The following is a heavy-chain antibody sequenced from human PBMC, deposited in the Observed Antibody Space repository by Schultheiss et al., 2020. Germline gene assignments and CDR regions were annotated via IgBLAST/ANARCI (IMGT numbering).Heavy chain of an antibody. CDR3: AREGEPRLRFLEWLFSYYFDY. CDR1: GFTFSSYS. V-gene: IGHV3-48*04. D-gene: IGHD3-3*01. CDR2: ISSSSSTI. J-gene: IGHJ4*02. Sequence: GGSLRLSCAASGFTFSSYSMNWVRQAPGKGLEWVSYISSSSSTIYYADSVKGRFTISRDNAKNSLYLQMNSLRAEDTAVYYCAREGEPRLRFLEWLFSYYFDYWGKGTLVTGSS.